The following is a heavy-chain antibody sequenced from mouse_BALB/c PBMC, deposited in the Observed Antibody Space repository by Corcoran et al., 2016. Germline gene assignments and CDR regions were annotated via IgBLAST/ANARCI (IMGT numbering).Heavy chain of an antibody. J-gene: IGHJ3*01. CDR3: ARIVDGYDEGFVY. V-gene: IGHV8-12*01. CDR2: IYWDDDQ. D-gene: IGHD2-2*01. Sequence: QVTLKESGPGILQPSQTLSLTCSFSGFSLSTSGMGVSWMRQPSGKGLEELAHIYWDDDQRYNPSLKSLLTISQDTSSNQVFLEITSVDTADTATYCCARIVDGYDEGFVYWGQGTVVTVSA. CDR1: GFSLSTSGMG.